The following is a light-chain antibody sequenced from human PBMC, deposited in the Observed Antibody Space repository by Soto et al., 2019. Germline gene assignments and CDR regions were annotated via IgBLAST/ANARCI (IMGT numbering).Light chain of an antibody. Sequence: ERVMTQSPATLSVSPGERATLSCRASQSVSSNLAWYQQKPGQAPRLFIYGASTRATAIPPRFSGSGSGTEFTLTISSLHSEDFAVYYCQQYDNWPITFGQGTRLEI. J-gene: IGKJ5*01. V-gene: IGKV3-15*01. CDR2: GAS. CDR3: QQYDNWPIT. CDR1: QSVSSN.